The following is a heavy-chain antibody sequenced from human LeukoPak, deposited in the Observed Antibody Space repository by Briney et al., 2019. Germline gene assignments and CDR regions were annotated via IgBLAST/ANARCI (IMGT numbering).Heavy chain of an antibody. Sequence: GASVKVSCKASGYTFTAYYIHWVRQAPGQGLEWMGWINTNTGNPTYAQGFTGRFVFSLDTSVSTAYLQISSLKAEDTAVYYCARQFTEWDSWGQGTLVTVSS. CDR3: ARQFTEWDS. J-gene: IGHJ4*02. CDR1: GYTFTAYY. D-gene: IGHD1-14*01. CDR2: INTNTGNP. V-gene: IGHV7-4-1*02.